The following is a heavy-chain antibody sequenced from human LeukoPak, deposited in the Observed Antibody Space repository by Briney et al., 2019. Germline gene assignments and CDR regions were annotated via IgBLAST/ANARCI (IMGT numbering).Heavy chain of an antibody. CDR2: ISSSSSTI. CDR3: ARDSPTYYDFWSGYHSNFDC. V-gene: IGHV3-48*01. J-gene: IGHJ4*02. Sequence: GGSLRLSCAASGFTFSSYSMNWVRQAPGKGLEWVSYISSSSSTIYYADSVKGRFTISRDNAKNSLYLQMNSLRAEDTAVYYCARDSPTYYDFWSGYHSNFDCWGQGTLVTVSS. CDR1: GFTFSSYS. D-gene: IGHD3-3*01.